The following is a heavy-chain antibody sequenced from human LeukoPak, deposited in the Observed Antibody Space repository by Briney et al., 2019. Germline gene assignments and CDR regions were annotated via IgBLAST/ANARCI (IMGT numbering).Heavy chain of an antibody. D-gene: IGHD5-18*01. V-gene: IGHV4-34*01. J-gene: IGHJ4*02. CDR2: INHSGRT. CDR3: ARGANTAPDY. CDR1: GGSFSGYY. Sequence: PSETLSLTCAVYGGSFSGYYWSWIRQPPGKGLEWNGEINHSGRTNYNPSLKSRVTISVDTSKNQFSLKLSSVTAADTAVYYCARGANTAPDYWGQGTLVTVSS.